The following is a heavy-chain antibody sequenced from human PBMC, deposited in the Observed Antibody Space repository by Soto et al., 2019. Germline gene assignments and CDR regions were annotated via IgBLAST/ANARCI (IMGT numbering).Heavy chain of an antibody. V-gene: IGHV3-30*18. D-gene: IGHD6-19*01. CDR1: GFTFIGYG. CDR3: AKDRVNEHKSGWTQGQ. Sequence: GGSLRLSCAASGFTFIGYGMHWVRQAPGKGLEWVAAISNDGRTKYYADSVKGRFTISRDNSKGTLDLQMNSLRVEDTAIYYCAKDRVNEHKSGWTQGQGGQGTLVTASS. CDR2: ISNDGRTK. J-gene: IGHJ4*02.